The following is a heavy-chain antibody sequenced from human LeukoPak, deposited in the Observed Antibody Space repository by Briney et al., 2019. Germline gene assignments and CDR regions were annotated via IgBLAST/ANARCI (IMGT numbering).Heavy chain of an antibody. V-gene: IGHV1-18*01. CDR2: ISAYNGNT. J-gene: IGHJ5*02. D-gene: IGHD1-7*01. CDR3: ARDSLNAELRSRWFDP. CDR1: GYTFTSYG. Sequence: GASVKVSCKASGYTFTSYGISWVRQAPGQGLEWMGWISAYNGNTNYAQKLQGRVTMTTDTSTSTAYMELRSLRSDDTAVYHCARDSLNAELRSRWFDPWGQGTLVTVSS.